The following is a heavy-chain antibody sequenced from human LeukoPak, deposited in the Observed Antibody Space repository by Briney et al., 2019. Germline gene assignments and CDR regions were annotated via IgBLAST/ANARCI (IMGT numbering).Heavy chain of an antibody. Sequence: GGSLSLSCAASGFTVSSNYMSWVRQAPGKGLEWVSVIYSGGSTYYADSVKGRFTISRDNSKNTLYLQMNSLRAEDTAVYYCASKRGITMIVVWGQGTLVTVSS. CDR1: GFTVSSNY. J-gene: IGHJ4*02. D-gene: IGHD3-22*01. CDR2: IYSGGST. V-gene: IGHV3-66*01. CDR3: ASKRGITMIVV.